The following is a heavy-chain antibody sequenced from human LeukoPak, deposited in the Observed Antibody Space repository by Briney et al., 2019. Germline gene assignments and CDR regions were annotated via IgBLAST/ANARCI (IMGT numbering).Heavy chain of an antibody. Sequence: GSSLRLSYAASDFTVSNNYMSWVRKAPGNGLEWVSVIYSGGSTYYADSLKGRFTISRHNSNNTLYLQMNSLRAEDTAVYYCARVQVVVAADHWWPQNYGMDVWGQGTTVTVFS. CDR2: IYSGGST. D-gene: IGHD2-15*01. CDR3: ARVQVVVAADHWWPQNYGMDV. CDR1: DFTVSNNY. J-gene: IGHJ6*02. V-gene: IGHV3-53*04.